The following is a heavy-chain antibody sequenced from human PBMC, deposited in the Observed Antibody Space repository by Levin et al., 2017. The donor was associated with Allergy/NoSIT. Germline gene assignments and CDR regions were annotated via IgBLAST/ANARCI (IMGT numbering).Heavy chain of an antibody. D-gene: IGHD2-15*01. V-gene: IGHV4-34*01. Sequence: PSETLSLTCAVYGGSFSGYYWSWIRQPPGKGLEWIGEINHSGSTNYNPSLKSRVTISVDTSKNQFSLKLSSVTAADTAVYYCARDPLYCSGGSCYSLAFDIWGQGTMVTVSS. CDR1: GGSFSGYY. CDR2: INHSGST. J-gene: IGHJ3*02. CDR3: ARDPLYCSGGSCYSLAFDI.